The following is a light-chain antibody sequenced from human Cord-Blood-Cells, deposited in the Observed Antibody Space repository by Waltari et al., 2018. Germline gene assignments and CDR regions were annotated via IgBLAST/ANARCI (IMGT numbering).Light chain of an antibody. CDR3: SSYTSSSAYV. CDR2: VVS. J-gene: IGLJ1*01. CDR1: SHDVGGYNY. V-gene: IGLV2-14*03. Sequence: QSALTQPASESGSPGQSITISCTGTSHDVGGYNYVSWYQQHTGKAPKSMIYVVSNRPCWVSNRFSGSMSGNTAFLTISGLQAEDEADYYCSSYTSSSAYVFGTGTKVTVL.